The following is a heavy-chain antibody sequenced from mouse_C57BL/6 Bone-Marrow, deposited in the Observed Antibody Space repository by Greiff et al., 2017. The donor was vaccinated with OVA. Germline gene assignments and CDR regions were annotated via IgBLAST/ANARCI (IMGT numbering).Heavy chain of an antibody. Sequence: EVQRVESGPGLVKPSQSLSLTCSVTGYSITSGYYWNWIRQFPGNKLEWMGYISYDGSNNYNPSLKNRISITRVTSKNQFFLKLNSVTTEDTATYYCARDDVFVFDYWGQGTTLTVSS. J-gene: IGHJ2*01. CDR1: GYSITSGYY. CDR3: ARDDVFVFDY. V-gene: IGHV3-6*01. D-gene: IGHD2-3*01. CDR2: ISYDGSN.